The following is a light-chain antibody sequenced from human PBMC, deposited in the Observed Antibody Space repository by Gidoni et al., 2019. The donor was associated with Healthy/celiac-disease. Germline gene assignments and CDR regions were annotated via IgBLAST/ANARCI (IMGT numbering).Light chain of an antibody. V-gene: IGLV2-14*03. J-gene: IGLJ3*02. Sequence: QSALTPPASASGSPGQSITISCTGTSSDVGGYNYVSWYQQHPGKAPKLMIYDVSNRPSGVSNRFSGSKTGNTATLTISGLQAEDEADYYCSSYTSSSWVFGGGTKLTVL. CDR2: DVS. CDR1: SSDVGGYNY. CDR3: SSYTSSSWV.